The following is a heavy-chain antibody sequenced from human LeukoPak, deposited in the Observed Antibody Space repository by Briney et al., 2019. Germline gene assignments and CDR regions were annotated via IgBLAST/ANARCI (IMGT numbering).Heavy chain of an antibody. V-gene: IGHV1-3*01. CDR2: IHAGNGNT. CDR1: GYNFISYA. J-gene: IGHJ6*02. CDR3: ARRLRLSKSNLRDYYGMDV. D-gene: IGHD5-24*01. Sequence: ASVKVSCKASGYNFISYAIHWVRQAPGQRPEWMGWIHAGNGNTKYSQKFQDRVTITRDTSARTADMELSSLTSEDTAVYYCARRLRLSKSNLRDYYGMDVWGQGTTVTVSS.